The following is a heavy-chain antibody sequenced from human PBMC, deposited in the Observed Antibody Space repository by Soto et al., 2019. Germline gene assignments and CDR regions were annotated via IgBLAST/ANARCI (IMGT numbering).Heavy chain of an antibody. J-gene: IGHJ4*02. Sequence: ASVKVSCKASGYTFTGYYMHWVRQAPGQGLEWMGWINPNSGGPNYAQKFQGWVTMTRDTSISTTYMELSSLRSEDTAVYYCARVAYDILTGYYYFDYWGQGTLVT. V-gene: IGHV1-2*04. CDR1: GYTFTGYY. CDR2: INPNSGGP. CDR3: ARVAYDILTGYYYFDY. D-gene: IGHD3-9*01.